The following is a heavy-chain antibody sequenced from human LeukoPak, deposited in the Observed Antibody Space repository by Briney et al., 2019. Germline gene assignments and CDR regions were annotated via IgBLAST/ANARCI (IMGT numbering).Heavy chain of an antibody. V-gene: IGHV4-34*01. CDR3: ARGLGYYYDSSGPYYFDY. CDR2: INHSGST. J-gene: IGHJ4*02. CDR1: GGSFSGYY. Sequence: PSETLSLTCAVYGGSFSGYYWSWIRQPPGKGLEWIGEINHSGSTNYDPSLKSRVTISVDTSKNQFSLKLSSVTAADTAVYYCARGLGYYYDSSGPYYFDYWGQGTLVTVSS. D-gene: IGHD3-22*01.